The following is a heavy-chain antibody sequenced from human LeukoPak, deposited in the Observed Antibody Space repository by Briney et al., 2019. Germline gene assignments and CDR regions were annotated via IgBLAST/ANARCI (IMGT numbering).Heavy chain of an antibody. Sequence: GGSLRLSCAASGFTFSSYAMSWVRQAPGKGLEWVSAISGSGGSTYYADSVKGRFTISRDNSKNTLYLQMNSLRAEDTAVYYCATASIATTHGPRAFDIWGQGTMVTVSS. V-gene: IGHV3-23*01. CDR3: ATASIATTHGPRAFDI. D-gene: IGHD6-6*01. J-gene: IGHJ3*02. CDR2: ISGSGGST. CDR1: GFTFSSYA.